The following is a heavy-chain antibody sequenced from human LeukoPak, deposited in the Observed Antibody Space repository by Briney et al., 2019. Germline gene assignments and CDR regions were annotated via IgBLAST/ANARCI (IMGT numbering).Heavy chain of an antibody. CDR2: IIPIFGTA. V-gene: IGHV1-69*05. D-gene: IGHD3-22*01. CDR3: AGTYYYDSSGYY. J-gene: IGHJ4*02. Sequence: SVTLSCKASGGTFSSYAISWVRQAPGQGLEWMGGIIPIFGTANYAQKFQGRVTITTDESTSTAYMELSSLRSEDTAVYYCAGTYYYDSSGYYWGQGTLVTVSS. CDR1: GGTFSSYA.